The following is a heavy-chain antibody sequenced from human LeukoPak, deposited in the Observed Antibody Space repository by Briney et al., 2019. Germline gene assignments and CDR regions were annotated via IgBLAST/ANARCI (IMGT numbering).Heavy chain of an antibody. J-gene: IGHJ4*02. Sequence: GGSLRLSCAASGFTFSSYWMSWARQAPGKGLEWVANMKQDGSEKYYVDSVKGRFTISRDNAKNSLYLQMNSLRAEDTAVYYCAREGVEMATIGDFDFWGQGTLVTVSS. D-gene: IGHD5-24*01. V-gene: IGHV3-7*01. CDR1: GFTFSSYW. CDR3: AREGVEMATIGDFDF. CDR2: MKQDGSEK.